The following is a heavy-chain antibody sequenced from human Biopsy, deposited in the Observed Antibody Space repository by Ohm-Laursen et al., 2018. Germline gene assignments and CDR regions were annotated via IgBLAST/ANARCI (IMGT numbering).Heavy chain of an antibody. V-gene: IGHV4-59*08. J-gene: IGHJ3*02. CDR2: ISYSRDT. CDR1: GGSISGSS. CDR3: AKHGSGWTGDDAFHI. D-gene: IGHD6-19*01. Sequence: SETLSLTCTVSGGSISGSSWSWIRQAPGKGLEWIGYISYSRDTNYSPSPKSRITISVDTSKNQFSLKLTSVTAADTAVYYCAKHGSGWTGDDAFHIWGQGTMVTVSS.